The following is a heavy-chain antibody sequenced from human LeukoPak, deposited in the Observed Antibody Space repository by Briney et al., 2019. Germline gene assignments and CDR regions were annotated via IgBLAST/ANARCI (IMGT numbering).Heavy chain of an antibody. CDR2: IIPIFGTA. D-gene: IGHD4-11*01. Sequence: ASVKVSCKASGGTFSSYAISWVRQAPGQGLEWMGGIIPIFGTANYAQKFQGRVTITADESTSTAYMELSSLRSEDTAVYYCARLPTVTTSNYYMGVWGKGTTVTVSS. J-gene: IGHJ6*03. CDR3: ARLPTVTTSNYYMGV. V-gene: IGHV1-69*13. CDR1: GGTFSSYA.